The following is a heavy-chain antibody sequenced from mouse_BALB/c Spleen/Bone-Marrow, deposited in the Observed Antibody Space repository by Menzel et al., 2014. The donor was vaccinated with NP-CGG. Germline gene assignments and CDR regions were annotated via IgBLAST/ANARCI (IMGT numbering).Heavy chain of an antibody. Sequence: EVKLMESGPGLVKPSQSLSLPCSVTGYSITSGYYWNWIRQFPGNKLEWMGFISYDGSNNYNPSLKNRISITRDSSKNQFFLKLNSVTTEDTATYYCAALLAYWGQGTLVTVSA. CDR1: GYSITSGYY. CDR2: ISYDGSN. CDR3: AALLAY. V-gene: IGHV3-6*02. J-gene: IGHJ3*01.